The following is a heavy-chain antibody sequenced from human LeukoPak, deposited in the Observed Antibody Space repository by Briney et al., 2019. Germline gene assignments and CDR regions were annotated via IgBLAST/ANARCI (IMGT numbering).Heavy chain of an antibody. Sequence: SVKVSCKASGGTFSSYAISWVRQAPGQGLEWMGGIIPSFGTANYAQKFQGRVTITTDESTSTAYMELSSLRSEDTAVYYCASRGLDGYNDYYYYYMDVWGKGTTVTVSS. J-gene: IGHJ6*03. D-gene: IGHD5-24*01. CDR2: IIPSFGTA. CDR3: ASRGLDGYNDYYYYYMDV. CDR1: GGTFSSYA. V-gene: IGHV1-69*05.